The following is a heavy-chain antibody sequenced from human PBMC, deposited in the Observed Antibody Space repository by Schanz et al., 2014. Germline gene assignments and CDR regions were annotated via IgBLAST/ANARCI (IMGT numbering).Heavy chain of an antibody. CDR3: AKVWGSDYFYPFDY. V-gene: IGHV3-11*01. Sequence: VQLVESGGGVVQPGGSLRLSCAASGFTFSDYYMTWIRQAPGKGLEWVSYINGGGETTYYADSVRGRFTISRDNAKNSLFLQMNSLRAEDTAVYYCAKVWGSDYFYPFDYWGQGTLVTVSS. CDR1: GFTFSDYY. D-gene: IGHD3-22*01. CDR2: INGGGETT. J-gene: IGHJ4*02.